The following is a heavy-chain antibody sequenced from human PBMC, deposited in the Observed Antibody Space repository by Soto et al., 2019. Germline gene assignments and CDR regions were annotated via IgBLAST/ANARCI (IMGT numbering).Heavy chain of an antibody. V-gene: IGHV5-51*01. CDR1: GYSFTSYW. CDR2: IYPGDSDT. J-gene: IGHJ5*02. Sequence: GESLKISCKGSGYSFTSYWIGWVRQMPGKGLEWMGIIYPGDSDTRYSPSFQGQVTISADKSISTAYLQWSSLKASDTAMYYCARNPVAEAFHPLGWFDPWGQGTLVTVSS. CDR3: ARNPVAEAFHPLGWFDP. D-gene: IGHD6-13*01.